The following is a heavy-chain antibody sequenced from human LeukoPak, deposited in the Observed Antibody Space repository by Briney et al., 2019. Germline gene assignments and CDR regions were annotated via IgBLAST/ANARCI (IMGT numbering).Heavy chain of an antibody. CDR2: IYTSGST. D-gene: IGHD1-7*01. J-gene: IGHJ3*02. CDR1: GGSISSYY. V-gene: IGHV4-4*07. Sequence: SDTLSLTCTVSGGSISSYYWSWIRQPAGKELEWIGRIYTSGSTNYNPSLKSRVTISVDTSKNQFSLELSSVTAADTAVYYCARRTGTTVWDDAFDIWGQGTMVTVSS. CDR3: ARRTGTTVWDDAFDI.